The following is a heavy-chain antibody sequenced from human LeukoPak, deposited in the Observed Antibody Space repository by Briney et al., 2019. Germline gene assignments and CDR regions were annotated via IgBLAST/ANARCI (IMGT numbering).Heavy chain of an antibody. Sequence: PGGSLRLSCAASGFTFSSYAMSWVRQAPGKGLEWVSAISGSGGSTYYADSVKGRFTISRDNSKNTLYLQVNSLRAEDTAVYYCAKGREWLVQVFDYWGQGTLVTVSS. CDR2: ISGSGGST. CDR1: GFTFSSYA. J-gene: IGHJ4*02. CDR3: AKGREWLVQVFDY. V-gene: IGHV3-23*01. D-gene: IGHD6-19*01.